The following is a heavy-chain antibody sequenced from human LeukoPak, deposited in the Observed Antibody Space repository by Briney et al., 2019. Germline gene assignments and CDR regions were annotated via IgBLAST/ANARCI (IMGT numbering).Heavy chain of an antibody. D-gene: IGHD1-1*01. J-gene: IGHJ4*02. Sequence: GASVKVSCKASGYTFTGYDINWVRQATGQELEWIGWMNPNSGNTGYAQKFQGRVTMTRDTSISTAYMELSSLRSEDTAVYYCARGSRYGDCWGQGTLVTVSS. CDR2: MNPNSGNT. CDR3: ARGSRYGDC. CDR1: GYTFTGYD. V-gene: IGHV1-8*01.